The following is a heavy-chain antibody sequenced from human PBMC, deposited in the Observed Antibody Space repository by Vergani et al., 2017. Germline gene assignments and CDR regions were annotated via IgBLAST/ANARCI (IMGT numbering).Heavy chain of an antibody. Sequence: QLQLQESGSGLVKPSQTLSLTCAVSGDSITNGGFSWNWIRQPPGKGPEWIGYIFPSGNSDCNPSLKNRVPISLDKSKNQFSLWVNSVTAADTAVYCCARASMRGLVGYYYYMGVWGKGKTVVVSS. CDR2: IFPSGNS. CDR3: ARASMRGLVGYYYYMGV. CDR1: GDSITNGGFS. V-gene: IGHV4-30-2*01. J-gene: IGHJ6*03. D-gene: IGHD2/OR15-2a*01.